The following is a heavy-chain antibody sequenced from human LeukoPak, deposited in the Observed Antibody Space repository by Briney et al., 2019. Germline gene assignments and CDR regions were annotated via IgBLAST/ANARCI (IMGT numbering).Heavy chain of an antibody. J-gene: IGHJ4*02. D-gene: IGHD3-3*01. CDR2: IYSGGST. Sequence: PGGSLRLSCAASGFTFSSYAMSWVRQAPGKGLEWVSVIYSGGSTYYADSVKGRFTISRDNSKNTLYLQMNSLRAEDTAVYYCASSRPRFYYFDYWGQGTLVTVSS. CDR3: ASSRPRFYYFDY. CDR1: GFTFSSYA. V-gene: IGHV3-53*01.